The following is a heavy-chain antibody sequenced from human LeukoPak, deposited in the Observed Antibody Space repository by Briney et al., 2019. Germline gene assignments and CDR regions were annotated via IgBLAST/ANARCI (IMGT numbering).Heavy chain of an antibody. CDR3: ETAKSRFFEYNWFDP. CDR1: GYTLTELS. Sequence: ASVKVSCKVSGYTLTELSMHWVRQAPGKGLEWMGGFDPEDGETICAQKLQGRVNVTEDTSTDPAYMELSSLRSEDTGVYYCETAKSRFFEYNWFDPWGQGTLVTVSS. J-gene: IGHJ5*02. V-gene: IGHV1-24*01. CDR2: FDPEDGET. D-gene: IGHD3-3*01.